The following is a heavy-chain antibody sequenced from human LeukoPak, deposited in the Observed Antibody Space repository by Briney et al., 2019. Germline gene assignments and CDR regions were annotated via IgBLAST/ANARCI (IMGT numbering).Heavy chain of an antibody. CDR1: GVSISDGRYY. J-gene: IGHJ3*02. Sequence: SETLSLTCNVSGVSISDGRYYWAWIRQHPGKGLEWIGYKYYSGSAKYNPSLKSRLTISVDTPNNQFSLHLKSVTAADTAMYYCATPYCSGIRCLDGFNIWGQGRMVTVSS. CDR3: ATPYCSGIRCLDGFNI. V-gene: IGHV4-31*03. D-gene: IGHD2-2*01. CDR2: KYYSGSA.